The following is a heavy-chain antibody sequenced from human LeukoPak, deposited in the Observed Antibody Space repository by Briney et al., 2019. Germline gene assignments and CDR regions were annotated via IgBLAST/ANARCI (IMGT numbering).Heavy chain of an antibody. J-gene: IGHJ4*02. CDR2: INHRGDT. CDR1: GGSFSTYY. D-gene: IGHD7-27*01. V-gene: IGHV4-34*01. Sequence: SETLSLTCAVYGGSFSTYYWSWIRQSPGKGLEWIAEINHRGDTNYNPSVKSRVTISVDTSKNQFSLKVRSLTAADPAVYYCARGPTISETGYFDYWGQGTLVTVSS. CDR3: ARGPTISETGYFDY.